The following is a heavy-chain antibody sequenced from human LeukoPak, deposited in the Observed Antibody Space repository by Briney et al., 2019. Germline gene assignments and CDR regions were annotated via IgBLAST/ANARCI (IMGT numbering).Heavy chain of an antibody. Sequence: SETLSLTCTVSGGSISSYYWSWIRQPPGKGLEWIGYIYYSGSTNYNPSLKSRVTISVDTSKNQFSLKLSSVTAADTAVYYCARGRSGYCSGGSCYGWGQGTLVTVSS. CDR1: GGSISSYY. J-gene: IGHJ4*02. CDR2: IYYSGST. V-gene: IGHV4-59*08. D-gene: IGHD2-15*01. CDR3: ARGRSGYCSGGSCYG.